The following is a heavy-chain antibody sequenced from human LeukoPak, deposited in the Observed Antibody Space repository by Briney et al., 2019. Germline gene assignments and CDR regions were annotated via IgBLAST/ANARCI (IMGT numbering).Heavy chain of an antibody. CDR1: GGSISSYY. Sequence: TETLSLTCSVSGGSISSYYWSWIRQPPGKQLEWIGYIYYSGSTNYNPSLKSRVTISLDTSKNQFSLSLRSVTAADTAVYYCARATVTYDFWSGYPSYFDSWGQGTLVTVSS. V-gene: IGHV4-59*01. CDR3: ARATVTYDFWSGYPSYFDS. J-gene: IGHJ4*02. CDR2: IYYSGST. D-gene: IGHD3-3*01.